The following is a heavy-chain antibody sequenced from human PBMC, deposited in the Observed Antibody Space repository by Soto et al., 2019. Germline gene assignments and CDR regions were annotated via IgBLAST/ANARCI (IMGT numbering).Heavy chain of an antibody. Sequence: QVQLVQSGAEVKKPGASVKVSCKASGYTFTSYGISWVRQAPGQGLEWMGWISAYNGNTNYAQKLQGRVTMTTDTSTSTDYMELRSLRSDDTAVYYCVVAAQPNYFDYWGQGTLVTVSS. CDR3: VVAAQPNYFDY. J-gene: IGHJ4*02. CDR1: GYTFTSYG. V-gene: IGHV1-18*01. D-gene: IGHD2-15*01. CDR2: ISAYNGNT.